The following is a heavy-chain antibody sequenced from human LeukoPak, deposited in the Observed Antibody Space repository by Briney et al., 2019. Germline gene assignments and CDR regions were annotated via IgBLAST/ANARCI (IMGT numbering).Heavy chain of an antibody. CDR3: ARGAGPYGDYRDY. J-gene: IGHJ4*02. V-gene: IGHV3-48*01. Sequence: TGGSLRLSCAASGGTFSSYTMSWVRQAPGKGLEWISCFDLSGTTYYADSVKGRFTISRDNAENSLFLQMNTLRAEDTAVYYCARGAGPYGDYRDYWGQGTLVTVSS. D-gene: IGHD4-17*01. CDR1: GGTFSSYT. CDR2: FDLSGTT.